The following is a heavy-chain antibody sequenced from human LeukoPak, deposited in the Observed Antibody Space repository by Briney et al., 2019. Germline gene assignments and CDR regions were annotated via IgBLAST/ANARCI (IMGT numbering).Heavy chain of an antibody. D-gene: IGHD3-16*02. CDR1: GGSFSGYY. Sequence: SETLSLTCAVYGGSFSGYYWSWIRQPPGKGLEWIGEINHSGSTNYNPPLKSRVTISVDTSKNQFSLKLSSVTAADTAAYYCAGMDTHYDYVWGSYRNNWFDPWGQGTLVTVSS. J-gene: IGHJ5*02. V-gene: IGHV4-34*01. CDR3: AGMDTHYDYVWGSYRNNWFDP. CDR2: INHSGST.